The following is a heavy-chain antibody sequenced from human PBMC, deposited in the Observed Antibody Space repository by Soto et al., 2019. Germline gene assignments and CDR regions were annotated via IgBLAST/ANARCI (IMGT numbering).Heavy chain of an antibody. D-gene: IGHD3-9*01. CDR1: GFTFSSYG. V-gene: IGHV3-33*01. Sequence: HPGGSLRLSCAASGFTFSSYGMHWFRQAPGKGLEWVAVIWYDGSNKYYADSVKGRFTISRDNSKNTLYLQMNSLRAEDTAVYYCARGEVQLRYFDWLPYFDYWGQGTLVTVS. J-gene: IGHJ4*02. CDR3: ARGEVQLRYFDWLPYFDY. CDR2: IWYDGSNK.